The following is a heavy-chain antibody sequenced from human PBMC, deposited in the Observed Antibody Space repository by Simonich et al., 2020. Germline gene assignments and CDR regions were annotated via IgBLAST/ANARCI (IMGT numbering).Heavy chain of an antibody. CDR2: ISGSGGST. CDR1: GFTFSSYA. D-gene: IGHD3-22*01. V-gene: IGHV3-23*01. Sequence: GGGLVQPGWSLRLSCAASGFTFSSYAMSWVRQAPGKVLAWVSDISGSGGSTYYADSVKGRFTISRDNSKNTLYLQMNSLRAEDTAVYYCAKDLGERITMIVVVIDAFDIWGQGTMVTVSS. CDR3: AKDLGERITMIVVVIDAFDI. J-gene: IGHJ3*02.